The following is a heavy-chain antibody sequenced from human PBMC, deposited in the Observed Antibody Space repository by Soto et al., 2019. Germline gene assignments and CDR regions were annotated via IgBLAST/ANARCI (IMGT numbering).Heavy chain of an antibody. Sequence: QVQLQESGPGLVKPSQTLSLTCTVSAGSIRSGDYYWTWIRQPPGQGLEWIGYIDHSGSAYYNPSLKSRATISRDTANNQFSLKLTSVTAADTAVYYCAGELGTFYFDHCGQGTLVTVSS. V-gene: IGHV4-30-4*01. CDR1: AGSIRSGDYY. D-gene: IGHD7-27*01. CDR3: AGELGTFYFDH. CDR2: IDHSGSA. J-gene: IGHJ4*02.